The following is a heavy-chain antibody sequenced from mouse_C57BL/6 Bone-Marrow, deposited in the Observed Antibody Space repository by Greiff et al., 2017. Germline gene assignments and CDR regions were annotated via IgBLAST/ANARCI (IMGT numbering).Heavy chain of an antibody. Sequence: EVKLVESGGGLVQPGGSLSLSCAASGFTFTDYYMSWVRQPPGKALEWLGFIRNKANGYTTEYSASVKGRFTISRDNSQSILYLQMNALTAEDSATYYGARYYYGKGFDYWGQGTTLTVSS. D-gene: IGHD1-1*01. CDR2: IRNKANGYTT. CDR3: ARYYYGKGFDY. V-gene: IGHV7-3*01. J-gene: IGHJ2*01. CDR1: GFTFTDYY.